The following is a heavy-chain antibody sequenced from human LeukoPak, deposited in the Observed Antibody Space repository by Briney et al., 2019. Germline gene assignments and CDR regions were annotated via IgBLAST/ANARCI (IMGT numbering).Heavy chain of an antibody. Sequence: KPSETLSLTCAVSGGSLSPHYWSWIRRPLGKGLEWIGEINNRGTTNYSPSLRGRATISVDTSKNQFSLKLSSVTAADTAVYYCARGSAGAIPTNWFDPWGQGTLVTVSS. V-gene: IGHV4-34*01. CDR1: GGSLSPHY. D-gene: IGHD1-26*01. CDR3: ARGSAGAIPTNWFDP. J-gene: IGHJ5*02. CDR2: INNRGTT.